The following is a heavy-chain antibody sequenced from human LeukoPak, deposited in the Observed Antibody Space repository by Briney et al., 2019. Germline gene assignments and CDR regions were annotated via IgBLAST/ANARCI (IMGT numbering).Heavy chain of an antibody. V-gene: IGHV4-59*01. CDR2: IYYSGIT. D-gene: IGHD3-10*01. CDR3: ARDLNRTPLGSN. J-gene: IGHJ4*02. Sequence: KSSETLSLTCTVSGASISDYYWGWIRQPPGKELEWIGYIYYSGITNSNPSLKSRVTMSVDTSKNQFSLKLSSVTAADTAVYYCARDLNRTPLGSNWGQGTLVTVSS. CDR1: GASISDYY.